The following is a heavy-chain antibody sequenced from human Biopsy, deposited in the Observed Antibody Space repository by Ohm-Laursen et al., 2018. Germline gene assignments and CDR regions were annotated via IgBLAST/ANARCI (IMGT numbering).Heavy chain of an antibody. J-gene: IGHJ4*02. CDR1: GFIFSSYA. Sequence: SLRLSCAASGFIFSSYAMSWVRQAPGKGLEWVSGISDSGGSTYYADSVKGRFTISRDNSKNTLYLEMNSLRAEDPAIYYCAKARSGSSNSCYNYWGQGTLVIVSS. V-gene: IGHV3-23*01. D-gene: IGHD2-2*02. CDR3: AKARSGSSNSCYNY. CDR2: ISDSGGST.